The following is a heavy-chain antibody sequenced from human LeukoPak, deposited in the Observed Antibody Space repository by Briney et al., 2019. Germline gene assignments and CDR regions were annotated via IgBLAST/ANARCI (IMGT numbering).Heavy chain of an antibody. CDR2: IYYSGST. V-gene: IGHV4-34*01. Sequence: SETLSLTCAVYGGSFSGYYWSWIRQPPGKGLEWIGSIYYSGSTYYNPSLKSRVTISVDTSKNQFSLKLSSVTAADTAVYYCARHDYDSSGYYPYYFDYWGQGTLVTVSS. CDR3: ARHDYDSSGYYPYYFDY. D-gene: IGHD3-22*01. CDR1: GGSFSGYY. J-gene: IGHJ4*02.